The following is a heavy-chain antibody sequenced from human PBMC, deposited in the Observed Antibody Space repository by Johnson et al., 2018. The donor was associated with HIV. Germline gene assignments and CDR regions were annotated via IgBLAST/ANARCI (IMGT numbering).Heavy chain of an antibody. V-gene: IGHV3-11*04. CDR2: ISSSGSDI. J-gene: IGHJ3*02. Sequence: QMLLVESGGGLVKPGGSLRLSCAASGFNFRDYYMNWIRQAPGKGLEWLSYISSSGSDIFYADSVKGRFTISRDNGKNSVFLQMNSLTAEDTAVFYCARAPYNWNSGLFDALDMWGQGTMVTVSS. D-gene: IGHD1-7*01. CDR3: ARAPYNWNSGLFDALDM. CDR1: GFNFRDYY.